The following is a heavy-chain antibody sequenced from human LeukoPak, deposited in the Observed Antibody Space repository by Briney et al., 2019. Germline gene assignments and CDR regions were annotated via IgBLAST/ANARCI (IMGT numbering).Heavy chain of an antibody. V-gene: IGHV3-20*04. CDR1: GFTFDDYG. CDR3: ARVRDGYYYYYYMDV. D-gene: IGHD5-24*01. J-gene: IGHJ6*03. Sequence: PGGSLRLSCAASGFTFDDYGMSWVRQAPGKGLEWVSGINWNGGSTGYADSVKGRFTISRDNAKNSLYLQMNGLRAEDTALYYCARVRDGYYYYYYMDVWGKGTTVTVSS. CDR2: INWNGGST.